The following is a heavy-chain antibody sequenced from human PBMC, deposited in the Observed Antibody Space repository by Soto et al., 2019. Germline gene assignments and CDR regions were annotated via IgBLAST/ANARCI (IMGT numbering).Heavy chain of an antibody. V-gene: IGHV1-8*01. CDR1: GYTLTSYY. D-gene: IGHD2-15*01. CDR3: ARETGIYCSGGSCYTSEAFDI. Sequence: EASVEVSFKASGYTLTSYYFKWVRQAPGQRLEWMGWMNPNSGNTGYAQKFQGRVTMTRNTSISTAYMELSSLRSEDTAVYYCARETGIYCSGGSCYTSEAFDIWGQGTMVPVSS. CDR2: MNPNSGNT. J-gene: IGHJ3*02.